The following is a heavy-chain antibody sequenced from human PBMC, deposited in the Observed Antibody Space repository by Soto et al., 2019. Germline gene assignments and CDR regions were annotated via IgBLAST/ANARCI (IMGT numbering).Heavy chain of an antibody. CDR3: ERLNFDSGSYYKEFDS. V-gene: IGHV4-61*05. CDR2: INYNGGT. D-gene: IGHD3-10*01. CDR1: GGSISSSSYS. Sequence: SETLSLTCTVSGGSISSSSYSWSWIRQPPGKGLEWIGFINYNGGTSYNPSLKSRVTISADVSTNQFSLRLSSVTAADTAVYHCERLNFDSGSYYKEFDSWGQGTLVTVSS. J-gene: IGHJ4*02.